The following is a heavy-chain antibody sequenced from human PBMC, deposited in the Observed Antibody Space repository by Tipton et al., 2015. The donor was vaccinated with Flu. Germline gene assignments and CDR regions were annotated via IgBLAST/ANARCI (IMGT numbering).Heavy chain of an antibody. V-gene: IGHV1-18*01. D-gene: IGHD3/OR15-3a*01. CDR3: ARSQVDWNKTPNWVDP. J-gene: IGHJ5*02. CDR2: INGFSRNT. CDR1: GYTFNRYG. Sequence: QLVQSGGEVKKPGASVKVSCKASGYTFNRYGITWVQRAPGQGLEWMGWINGFSRNTNYAQAFQGRVTMTTDTYTSTAYMELRSLRSDDTAVYYCARSQVDWNKTPNWVDPWGQGTLVIVSS.